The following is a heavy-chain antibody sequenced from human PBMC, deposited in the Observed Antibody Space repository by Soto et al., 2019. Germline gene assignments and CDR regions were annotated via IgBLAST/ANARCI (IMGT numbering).Heavy chain of an antibody. CDR2: ISWNSGSI. Sequence: EVQLVESGGGLVQPGRSLRLSCAASGFTFDDYAMHWVRQAPGKGLEWVSGISWNSGSIGYADSVKGRFTISRDNAKNSLYLQMNSLRAEDTALYYCAKSPSLWYYYGMDVWGQGTTVTVSS. J-gene: IGHJ6*02. D-gene: IGHD2-2*01. CDR1: GFTFDDYA. V-gene: IGHV3-9*01. CDR3: AKSPSLWYYYGMDV.